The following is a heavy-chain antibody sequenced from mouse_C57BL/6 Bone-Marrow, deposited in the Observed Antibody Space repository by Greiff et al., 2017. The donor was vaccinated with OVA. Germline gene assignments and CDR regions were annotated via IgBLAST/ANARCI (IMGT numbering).Heavy chain of an antibody. CDR2: IDPSDSYT. D-gene: IGHD1-1*01. J-gene: IGHJ4*01. CDR3: ARGGYYYGSSYAMDY. Sequence: QVQLQQPGAELVKPGASVKLSCKASGYTFTSYWMQWVKQRPGQGLEWIGEIDPSDSYTNYNQKFKGKATLTVDTSSSTAYMQLSSLTSEDSAVYYGARGGYYYGSSYAMDYWGQGTSVTVSS. CDR1: GYTFTSYW. V-gene: IGHV1-50*01.